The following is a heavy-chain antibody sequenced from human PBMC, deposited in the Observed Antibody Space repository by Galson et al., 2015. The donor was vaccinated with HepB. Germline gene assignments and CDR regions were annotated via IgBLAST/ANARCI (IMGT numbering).Heavy chain of an antibody. CDR3: ASSLYGGWYPYFDY. J-gene: IGHJ4*02. Sequence: SLRLSCAASGFTFSDYYMSWIRQAPGKGLEWVSYISSSSSYTNYADSVKGRFTISRDNAKNSLYLQMNSLRAEDTAVYYCASSLYGGWYPYFDYWGQGTLVTVSS. V-gene: IGHV3-11*06. CDR2: ISSSSSYT. CDR1: GFTFSDYY. D-gene: IGHD6-19*01.